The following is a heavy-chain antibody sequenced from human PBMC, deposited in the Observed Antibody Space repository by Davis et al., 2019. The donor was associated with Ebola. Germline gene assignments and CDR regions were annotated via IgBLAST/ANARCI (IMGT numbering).Heavy chain of an antibody. CDR2: IKQDGSEK. D-gene: IGHD6-13*01. J-gene: IGHJ4*02. Sequence: GESLKISCAASGFTFSSYWMSWVRQAPGKGLEWVANIKQDGSEKYYVDSVKGRFTISRDNAKNSLYLQMNSLRAEDTAAYYCAREGSIAAAGSFFDYWGQGTLVTVSS. V-gene: IGHV3-7*01. CDR3: AREGSIAAAGSFFDY. CDR1: GFTFSSYW.